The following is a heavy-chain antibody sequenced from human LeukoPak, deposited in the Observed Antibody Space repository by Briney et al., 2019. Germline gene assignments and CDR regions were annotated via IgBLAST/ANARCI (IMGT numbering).Heavy chain of an antibody. CDR3: ARGATDTTRWFDP. CDR2: IKQDGSEK. Sequence: GGSLRLSCAASGFTFSTYRMSWVRQAPGKGLEWVANIKQDGSEKHYVDAVKGRFTISRDNAKNSLYLQMNGLRAEDTAAYYCARGATDTTRWFDPWGQGTLVTVSS. J-gene: IGHJ5*02. D-gene: IGHD1-7*01. V-gene: IGHV3-7*01. CDR1: GFTFSTYR.